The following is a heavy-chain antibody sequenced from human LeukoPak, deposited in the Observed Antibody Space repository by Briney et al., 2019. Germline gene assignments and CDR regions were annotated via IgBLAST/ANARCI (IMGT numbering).Heavy chain of an antibody. CDR3: ARLGISAWFPVDY. CDR1: GYSFTSYW. D-gene: IGHD3-10*01. J-gene: IGHJ4*02. CDR2: IWPGDSDT. V-gene: IGHV5-51*01. Sequence: GESLKISCNASGYSFTSYWIAWVRQMPGKGLEWMGMIWPGDSDTRYSPSFQGQVTISADKSISTAYLQWSSPKASDTAMYYCARLGISAWFPVDYWGQGTLVTVSS.